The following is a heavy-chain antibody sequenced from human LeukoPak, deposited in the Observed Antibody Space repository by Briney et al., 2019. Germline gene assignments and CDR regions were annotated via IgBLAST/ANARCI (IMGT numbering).Heavy chain of an antibody. V-gene: IGHV3-48*01. CDR2: ISDTNNTK. CDR3: ARGPPIVLVPAAKDY. CDR1: GFNFSIYT. J-gene: IGHJ4*02. D-gene: IGHD2-2*01. Sequence: GGSLRLSCAASGFNFSIYTMNWVRQAPGKGLEWVSFISDTNNTKHYTDSVKGRFTISRDNAKNSLYLQMNNLRLDDTAVYFCARGPPIVLVPAAKDYWGQGTLVTVSS.